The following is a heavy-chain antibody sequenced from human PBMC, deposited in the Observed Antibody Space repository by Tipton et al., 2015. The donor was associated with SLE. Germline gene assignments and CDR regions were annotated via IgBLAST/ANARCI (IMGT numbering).Heavy chain of an antibody. CDR2: INSDGSST. CDR1: GFTFSSYW. V-gene: IGHV3-74*01. CDR3: ARVRRGADFWSGNDGFDI. D-gene: IGHD3-3*01. J-gene: IGHJ3*02. Sequence: SLRLSCAASGFTFSSYWMHWVRQAPGKGLVWVSRINSDGSSTSYADSVKGRFTISRDNAKNTLYLQMNSLRAEDTAVYYCARVRRGADFWSGNDGFDIWGQGTMVTVSS.